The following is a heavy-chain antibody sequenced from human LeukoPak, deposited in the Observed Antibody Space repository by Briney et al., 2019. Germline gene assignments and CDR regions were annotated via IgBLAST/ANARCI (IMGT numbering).Heavy chain of an antibody. CDR3: AKVRASWYFDL. CDR1: GFTLSSYG. CDR2: IWDDGTNR. V-gene: IGHV3-33*06. J-gene: IGHJ2*01. Sequence: GGSLRLSCAASGFTLSSYGIHWARRAPGRGLEWVAVIWDDGTNRYYVDSVRGRFTISRDNSKNTLYLQMNSLRDGDTAVYYCAKVRASWYFDLWGRGTLVTVSS.